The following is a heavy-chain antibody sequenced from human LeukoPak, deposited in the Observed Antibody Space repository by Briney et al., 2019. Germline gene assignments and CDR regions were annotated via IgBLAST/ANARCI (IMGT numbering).Heavy chain of an antibody. CDR3: ARDVDTNY. V-gene: IGHV3-7*03. CDR1: GFTFGTFW. Sequence: GGSLRLSCTASGFTFGTFWMTWVRQAPGKGLEWVANIKEDGGEKYYVDSVKGRFTISRDNARKSLSLQMNSLRAEDTAVYYCARDVDTNYWGQGTLVTVSS. J-gene: IGHJ4*02. CDR2: IKEDGGEK. D-gene: IGHD5-18*01.